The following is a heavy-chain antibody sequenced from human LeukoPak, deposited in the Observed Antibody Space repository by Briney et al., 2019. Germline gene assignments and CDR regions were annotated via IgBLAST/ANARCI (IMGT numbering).Heavy chain of an antibody. CDR2: IYHSGST. J-gene: IGHJ5*02. V-gene: IGHV4-38-2*01. CDR1: GYSISSGYY. D-gene: IGHD3-16*01. Sequence: SETLSLTCAVSGYSISSGYYWGWIRQPPGKGLEWIGSIYHSGSTYYNPSLKSRVTISVDTSKNQFSLKLSSVTAADTAVYYFARIEIVFWGGFFSPPGAQGPLVTFS. CDR3: ARIEIVFWGGFFSPP.